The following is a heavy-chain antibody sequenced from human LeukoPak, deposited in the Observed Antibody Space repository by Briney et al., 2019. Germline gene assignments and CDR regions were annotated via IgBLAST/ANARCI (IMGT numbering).Heavy chain of an antibody. D-gene: IGHD6-6*01. CDR3: ARDRDSSLDY. CDR1: GFTFSSYS. V-gene: IGHV3-48*02. Sequence: GGSPRLSCAASGFTFSSYSMNWVRQAPGKGLQWVSYIAGSTIYYADSVKGRFTISRDNARNSLYLQMNSLRDDDTAVYYCARDRDSSLDYWGQGTLVTVSS. J-gene: IGHJ4*02. CDR2: IAGSTI.